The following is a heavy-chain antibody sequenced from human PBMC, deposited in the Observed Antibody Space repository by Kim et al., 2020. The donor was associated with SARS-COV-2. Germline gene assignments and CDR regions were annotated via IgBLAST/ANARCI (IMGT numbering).Heavy chain of an antibody. D-gene: IGHD6-13*01. CDR2: ISYDGSNK. Sequence: GGSLRLSCAASGFTFSSYAMHWVRQAPGKGLEWVAVISYDGSNKYYADSVKGRFTISRDNSKNTLYLQMNSLRAEDTAVYYCAKEGSGSSSWRPLEYYFDYWGQGTLVTVSS. V-gene: IGHV3-30-3*01. CDR1: GFTFSSYA. J-gene: IGHJ4*02. CDR3: AKEGSGSSSWRPLEYYFDY.